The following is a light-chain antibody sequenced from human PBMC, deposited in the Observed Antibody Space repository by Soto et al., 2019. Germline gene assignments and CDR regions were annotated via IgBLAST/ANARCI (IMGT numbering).Light chain of an antibody. CDR3: QQYGNSHNT. Sequence: QSPGTLSLSPGERATLSCRASQSVSSSYLAWYQQKPGQAPRLLIYGASSRATGIPDRFSGSGSGTDFTLTISRLEPEDFAVDYCQQYGNSHNTFVHGTRLDIK. CDR1: QSVSSSY. J-gene: IGKJ5*01. V-gene: IGKV3-20*01. CDR2: GAS.